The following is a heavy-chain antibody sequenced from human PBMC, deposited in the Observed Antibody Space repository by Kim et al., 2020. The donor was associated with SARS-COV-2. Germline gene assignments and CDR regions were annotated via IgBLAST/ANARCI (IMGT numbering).Heavy chain of an antibody. CDR3: AKDYGDYGGLDY. V-gene: IGHV3-30*02. J-gene: IGHJ4*02. Sequence: YYADSVKGRFTISRDNSKNTLYLRMNSLRAEDTAVYYCAKDYGDYGGLDYWGQGTLVTVSS. D-gene: IGHD4-17*01.